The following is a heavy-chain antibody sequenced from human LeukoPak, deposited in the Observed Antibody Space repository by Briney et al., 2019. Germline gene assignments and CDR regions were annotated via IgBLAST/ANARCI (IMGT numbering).Heavy chain of an antibody. D-gene: IGHD6-13*01. Sequence: SETLSLTCAVYGGSFSGYYWSWIRQPPGKGLEWSGEINHGGRTNYNPSLKSRATISVDTSKNQFSLKLSSVTAADTAVYYCARTRKIATAGLLGHVTLLLFAQWGQGTLVTVSS. V-gene: IGHV4-34*01. CDR1: GGSFSGYY. J-gene: IGHJ4*02. CDR2: INHGGRT. CDR3: ARTRKIATAGLLGHVTLLLFAQ.